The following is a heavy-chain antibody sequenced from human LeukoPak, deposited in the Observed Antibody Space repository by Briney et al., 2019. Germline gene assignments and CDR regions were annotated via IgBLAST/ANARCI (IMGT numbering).Heavy chain of an antibody. CDR1: GGSISSGDYY. D-gene: IGHD3-3*01. J-gene: IGHJ6*03. V-gene: IGHV4-30-4*01. Sequence: SETLSLTCTVSGGSISSGDYYWSWIRQPPGKGLEWIGYIYYSGSTYYNPSLKSRVTISVDTSKNQFSLKLSSVTAADTAVYYCARAGDFWSGYPSRNYMDVWGKGTTVTVSS. CDR2: IYYSGST. CDR3: ARAGDFWSGYPSRNYMDV.